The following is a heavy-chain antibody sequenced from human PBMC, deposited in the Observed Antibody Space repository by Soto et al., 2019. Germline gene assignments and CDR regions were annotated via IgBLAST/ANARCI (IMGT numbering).Heavy chain of an antibody. CDR2: ISAYNGNT. J-gene: IGHJ6*03. Sequence: QVQLVQSGAEVKKPGASVKVSCKASGYTFISYGISWVRQAHGQGLEWMGWISAYNGNTNYAQKLQGRVTMTTDTSTSTGYMELKSLRSDDTAVYYCARRARSGLVYYYYYYYMDVWCKGTTVTVSS. CDR1: GYTFISYG. V-gene: IGHV1-18*01. D-gene: IGHD3-10*01. CDR3: ARRARSGLVYYYYYYYMDV.